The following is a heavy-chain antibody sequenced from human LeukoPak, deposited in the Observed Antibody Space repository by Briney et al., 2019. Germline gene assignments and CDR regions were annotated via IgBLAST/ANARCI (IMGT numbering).Heavy chain of an antibody. CDR3: AKSARPYSSTWYFDF. CDR2: IYPSDSDT. Sequence: HGESLKISCKGSEYSFTSYCISWVRQLPGKGLEWMGIIYPSDSDTRYSPSFQGQVTITADKSINTAYLQWSSLKASDTAMYYCAKSARPYSSTWYFDFWGQGTLVTVS. V-gene: IGHV5-51*01. J-gene: IGHJ4*02. CDR1: EYSFTSYC. D-gene: IGHD6-13*01.